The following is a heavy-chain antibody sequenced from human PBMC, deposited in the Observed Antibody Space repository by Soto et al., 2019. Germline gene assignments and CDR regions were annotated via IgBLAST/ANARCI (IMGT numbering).Heavy chain of an antibody. V-gene: IGHV3-21*01. CDR3: ARDEGPLAVAGRVDAFDI. D-gene: IGHD6-19*01. Sequence: GGSLRLSCAASGFTFSSYSMNWVRQAPGKGLEWVSSISSSSSYIYYADSVKGRFTISRDNAKNSLYLQMNSLRAEDTAVYYCARDEGPLAVAGRVDAFDIWGQGTMVTVSS. CDR2: ISSSSSYI. J-gene: IGHJ3*02. CDR1: GFTFSSYS.